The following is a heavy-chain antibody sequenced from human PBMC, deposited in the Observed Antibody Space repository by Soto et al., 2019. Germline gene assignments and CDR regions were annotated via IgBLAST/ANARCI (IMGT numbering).Heavy chain of an antibody. V-gene: IGHV3-7*01. J-gene: IGHJ6*02. D-gene: IGHD3-22*01. CDR1: GFTFSDHW. CDR3: ARNRGDSSGYSRPPFYYSDLDV. Sequence: GGSLRLSCAASGFTFSDHWMNWVRQAPGKGLEWVANVNQDGSEKYYVESVKGRFTISRDNAKKSLYLEMNSLRAEDTAVYYCARNRGDSSGYSRPPFYYSDLDVWGQGTTVTVSS. CDR2: VNQDGSEK.